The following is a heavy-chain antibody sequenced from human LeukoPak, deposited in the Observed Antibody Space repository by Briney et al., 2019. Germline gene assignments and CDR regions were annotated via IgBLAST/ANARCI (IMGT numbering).Heavy chain of an antibody. CDR3: EASVVTAIGAFDI. CDR2: ISYDGSNK. J-gene: IGHJ3*02. D-gene: IGHD2-21*02. CDR1: GFTFSGYG. Sequence: GGSLRLSCTASGFTFSGYGMHWVRQAPGMGLEWVAVISYDGSNKHYADSVKGRFTISRDNSKNTLYLQMNSLRAEDTAVYYCEASVVTAIGAFDIWGQGTMVTVSS. V-gene: IGHV3-30*03.